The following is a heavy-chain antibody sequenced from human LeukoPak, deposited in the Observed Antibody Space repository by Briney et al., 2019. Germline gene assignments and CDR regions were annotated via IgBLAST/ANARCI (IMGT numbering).Heavy chain of an antibody. Sequence: SETLSLTCTVSGSSISSYYWSWIRQPPGKGLEWIGYIYYSGSTNYNPSLKSRVTISVDTSKNQFSLKLSSVTAADTAVYYCAREEVGGLDYWGQGTLVTVSS. CDR3: AREEVGGLDY. D-gene: IGHD3-16*01. J-gene: IGHJ4*02. CDR2: IYYSGST. V-gene: IGHV4-59*01. CDR1: GSSISSYY.